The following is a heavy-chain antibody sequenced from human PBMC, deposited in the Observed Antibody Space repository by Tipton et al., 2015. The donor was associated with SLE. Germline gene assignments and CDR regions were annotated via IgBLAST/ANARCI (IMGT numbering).Heavy chain of an antibody. Sequence: TLSLTCTVSDDSFSTYYWSWIRQPPGGGLEWIGYIYYSGSTNYNPSLKSRVTISVDTSKNQFSLKLNSVTAADTAVYYCAREEMITVIRGTTGAYWGQGTLVTVSS. V-gene: IGHV4-4*08. D-gene: IGHD3-10*01. J-gene: IGHJ4*02. CDR2: IYYSGST. CDR1: DDSFSTYY. CDR3: AREEMITVIRGTTGAY.